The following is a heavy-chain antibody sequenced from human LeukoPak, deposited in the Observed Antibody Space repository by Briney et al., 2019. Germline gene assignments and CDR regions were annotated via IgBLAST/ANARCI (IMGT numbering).Heavy chain of an antibody. J-gene: IGHJ4*02. D-gene: IGHD2-2*01. Sequence: GGSLRLSCAASGFTFSSYAMHWVRQAPGKGLEWVANIKQDGSEKYYVDSVKGRFTISRDNAKNSLYLQMNSLRAEDTAVYYCARDLVVPATKGPYYFDYWGQGTLVTVSS. CDR1: GFTFSSYA. CDR3: ARDLVVPATKGPYYFDY. CDR2: IKQDGSEK. V-gene: IGHV3-7*01.